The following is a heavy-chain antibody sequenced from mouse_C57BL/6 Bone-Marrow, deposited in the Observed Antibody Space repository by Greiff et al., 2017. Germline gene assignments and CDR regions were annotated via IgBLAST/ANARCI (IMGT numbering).Heavy chain of an antibody. CDR2: IHPNSGST. V-gene: IGHV1-64*01. D-gene: IGHD1-1*01. CDR3: ARGHYGSYYYAMDY. CDR1: GYTFTSYW. Sequence: QVHVKQPGAELVKPGASVKLSCKASGYTFTSYWMHWVKQRPGHGLEWIGMIHPNSGSTNYNEKFKSKATLTVDKSSSTAYMQLSSLTSEDSAVYYCARGHYGSYYYAMDYWGQGTSVTVSS. J-gene: IGHJ4*01.